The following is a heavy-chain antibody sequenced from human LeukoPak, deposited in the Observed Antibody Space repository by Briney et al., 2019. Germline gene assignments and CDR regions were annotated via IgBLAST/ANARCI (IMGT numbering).Heavy chain of an antibody. Sequence: GGSLRLSCAASGFTFSSYAMSWVRQAPGKGLEWVSAISGSGGSTYYADSVKGRFTISRDNSKNTLYLQMNSLRAEDTAVYYCASHITSGYYLYYFDYWGQGTLVTVSS. J-gene: IGHJ4*02. CDR1: GFTFSSYA. D-gene: IGHD3-22*01. CDR2: ISGSGGST. CDR3: ASHITSGYYLYYFDY. V-gene: IGHV3-23*01.